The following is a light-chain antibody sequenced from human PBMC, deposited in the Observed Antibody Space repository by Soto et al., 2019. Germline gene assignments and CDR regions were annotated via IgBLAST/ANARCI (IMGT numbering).Light chain of an antibody. Sequence: DIQMTQSPSSLSASVGDRVTITCRASQSISSYLNWYQQKPGKAPKLLIYAASSLQSGVPSRFSSSGSGTDFTLTISSPQPEDFATYSCQQSYSTPVTCGPGTKVDLK. CDR3: QQSYSTPVT. CDR1: QSISSY. J-gene: IGKJ3*01. V-gene: IGKV1-39*01. CDR2: AAS.